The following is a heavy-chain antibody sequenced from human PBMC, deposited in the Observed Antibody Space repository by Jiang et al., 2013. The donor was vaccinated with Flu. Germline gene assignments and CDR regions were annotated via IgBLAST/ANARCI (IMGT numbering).Heavy chain of an antibody. Sequence: TISRDNSKNTLYLQMNSLRAEDTAVYYCARDRRLRLGELSLLGYWGQGTLVTVSS. D-gene: IGHD3-16*02. V-gene: IGHV3-30*07. J-gene: IGHJ4*02. CDR3: ARDRRLRLGELSLLGY.